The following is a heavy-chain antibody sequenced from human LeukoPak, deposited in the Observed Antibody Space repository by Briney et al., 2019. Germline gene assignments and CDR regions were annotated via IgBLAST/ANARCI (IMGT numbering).Heavy chain of an antibody. J-gene: IGHJ5*02. Sequence: SETLSLTCTVSGGSISSYYWSWFRQPPGKGLEWIGYIYYSGSTNYNPSLKSRVTISVDTSKNQFSLKLSSVTAADTAVYYCARDQSSGWYWGVPWAWFDPWGQGTLVTVSS. D-gene: IGHD6-19*01. CDR3: ARDQSSGWYWGVPWAWFDP. CDR2: IYYSGST. V-gene: IGHV4-59*12. CDR1: GGSISSYY.